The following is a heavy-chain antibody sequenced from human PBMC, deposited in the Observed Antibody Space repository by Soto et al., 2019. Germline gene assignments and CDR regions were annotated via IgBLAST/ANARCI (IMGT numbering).Heavy chain of an antibody. D-gene: IGHD6-19*01. CDR1: GFTFSSYG. CDR2: IWYDGSNK. CDR3: ARDKRPRYSSGGTSYFDD. Sequence: GGSLRLSCAASGFTFSSYGMHWVRQAPGKGLEWVAVIWYDGSNKYYADSVKGRFTISRDNSKNTLYLQMNSLRAEDTAVYYCARDKRPRYSSGGTSYFDDWGQGTLVTVSS. V-gene: IGHV3-33*01. J-gene: IGHJ4*02.